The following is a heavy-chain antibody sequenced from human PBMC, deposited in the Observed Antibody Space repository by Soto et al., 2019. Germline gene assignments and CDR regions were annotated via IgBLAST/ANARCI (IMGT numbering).Heavy chain of an antibody. Sequence: QVHLVQSGAAAKKPGAQVKVSCKASNYTFINYGIGWVRQAPGHVLVWMGWVSPSYGKTYYAHKFQGRVTMTTDTSTGSVYIELRSLRSDDTAVYFCSREGVPLATFSDNCFDSGGQGTLVNVSS. CDR3: SREGVPLATFSDNCFDS. CDR1: NYTFINYG. D-gene: IGHD2-15*01. J-gene: IGHJ5*01. V-gene: IGHV1-18*04. CDR2: VSPSYGKT.